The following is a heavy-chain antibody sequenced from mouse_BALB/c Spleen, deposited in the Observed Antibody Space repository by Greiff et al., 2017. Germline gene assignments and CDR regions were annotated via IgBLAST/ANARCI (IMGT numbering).Heavy chain of an antibody. J-gene: IGHJ3*01. CDR1: GFTFSSYT. D-gene: IGHD2-4*01. Sequence: EVQVVESGGGLVQPGGSLKLSCAASGFTFSSYTMSWVRQTPEKRLEWVAYISNGGGSTYYPDTVKGRFTISRDNAKNTLYLQMSSLKSEDTAMYYCARPLYDYGGGFAYWGQGTLVTVSA. CDR3: ARPLYDYGGGFAY. CDR2: ISNGGGST. V-gene: IGHV5-12-2*01.